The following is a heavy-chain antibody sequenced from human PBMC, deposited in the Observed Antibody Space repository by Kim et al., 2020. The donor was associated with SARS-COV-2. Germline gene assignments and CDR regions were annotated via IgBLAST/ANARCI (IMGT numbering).Heavy chain of an antibody. V-gene: IGHV1-3*01. CDR2: INAGNGNI. J-gene: IGHJ4*02. D-gene: IGHD2-21*01. CDR3: ARDLFHSVFDY. CDR1: GYTFTNYA. Sequence: SVKVSCKASGYTFTNYATQWVRQAPGQWLEWMGWINAGNGNIQYSQKFQGRVTITSDTSASTAYMELNSLTSEDTAVYYCARDLFHSVFDYWGQGTLVT.